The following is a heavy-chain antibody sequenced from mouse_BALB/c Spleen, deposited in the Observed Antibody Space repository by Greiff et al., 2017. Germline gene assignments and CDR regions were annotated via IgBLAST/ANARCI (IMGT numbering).Heavy chain of an antibody. CDR2: INPYNGDT. CDR1: GYSFTGYF. Sequence: VQLQQSGPELVKPGASVKISCKASGYSFTGYFMNWVMQSHGKSLEWIGRINPYNGDTFYNQKFKGKATLTVDKSSSTAHMELRSLASEDSAVYYCARQGLYYAMDYWGQGTSVTVSS. D-gene: IGHD2-2*01. CDR3: ARQGLYYAMDY. J-gene: IGHJ4*01. V-gene: IGHV1-20*02.